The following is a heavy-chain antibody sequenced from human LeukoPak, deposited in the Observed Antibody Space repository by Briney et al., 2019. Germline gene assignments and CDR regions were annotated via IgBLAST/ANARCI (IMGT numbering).Heavy chain of an antibody. CDR3: ARDGKQQLVLSYYGMDV. V-gene: IGHV1-69*06. CDR1: GGTFSSYA. D-gene: IGHD6-13*01. Sequence: SVKVSCKASGGTFSSYAISWVRQAPGQGLEWMGGIIPIFGTANYAQKFQGRVTITADKSTSTAYMELSSLRSEDTAVYYCARDGKQQLVLSYYGMDVWGQGTTVTVSS. J-gene: IGHJ6*02. CDR2: IIPIFGTA.